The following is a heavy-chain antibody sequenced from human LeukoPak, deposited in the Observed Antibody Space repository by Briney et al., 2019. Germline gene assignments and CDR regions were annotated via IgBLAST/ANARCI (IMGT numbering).Heavy chain of an antibody. CDR2: ISAYNGNT. CDR1: GYTFTSYG. Sequence: GASVKVSCKASGYTFTSYGISWVRQAPGQGLEWMGGISAYNGNTNYAQKLQGRVTMTTDTSTSTAYMELRSLRSDDTAVYYCARATYYDFWSGFNWFDPWGQGTLVTVSS. J-gene: IGHJ5*02. CDR3: ARATYYDFWSGFNWFDP. D-gene: IGHD3-3*01. V-gene: IGHV1-18*01.